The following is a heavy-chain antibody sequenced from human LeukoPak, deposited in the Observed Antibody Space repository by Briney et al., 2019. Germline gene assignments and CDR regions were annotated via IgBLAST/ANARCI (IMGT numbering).Heavy chain of an antibody. V-gene: IGHV3-21*01. D-gene: IGHD4-17*01. J-gene: IGHJ4*02. CDR1: GFTFSSYW. CDR2: ISSSSSYI. Sequence: PGGSLRLSCAASGFTFSSYWMNWVRQAPGKGLEWVSSISSSSSYIYYADSVKGRFTISRDNAKNSLYLQMNSLRAEDTAVYYCARGDYGDYLWYFDYWGQGTLVTVSS. CDR3: ARGDYGDYLWYFDY.